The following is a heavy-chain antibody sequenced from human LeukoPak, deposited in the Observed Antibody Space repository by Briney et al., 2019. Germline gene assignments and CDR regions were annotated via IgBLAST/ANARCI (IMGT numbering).Heavy chain of an antibody. D-gene: IGHD3-22*01. CDR2: INHSGST. Sequence: SETLSLTCAAYGGSFSGYYWSWIRQPPGKGLEWIGEINHSGSTDYNPSLKSRVTISVDTSKNQFSLKLSSVTAADTAVYYCARWGYYDSSGYQNWFDPWGQGTLVTVSS. V-gene: IGHV4-34*01. J-gene: IGHJ5*02. CDR1: GGSFSGYY. CDR3: ARWGYYDSSGYQNWFDP.